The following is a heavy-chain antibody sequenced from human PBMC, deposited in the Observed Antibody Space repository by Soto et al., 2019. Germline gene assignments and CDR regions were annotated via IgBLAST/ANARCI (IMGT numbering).Heavy chain of an antibody. J-gene: IGHJ4*02. Sequence: QVQLQESGPGLVKPSQTLSLTCAVSGGSINSGGYYWSWIRQLPGKGLEWIGYIYYSGSTYYNPSLKSRVTISVDTSKNHFSLRLSSVTAADTAVYYCARIFVGTAMVQFYFDYWGQGTLVTVSS. CDR3: ARIFVGTAMVQFYFDY. D-gene: IGHD5-18*01. V-gene: IGHV4-31*11. CDR2: IYYSGST. CDR1: GGSINSGGYY.